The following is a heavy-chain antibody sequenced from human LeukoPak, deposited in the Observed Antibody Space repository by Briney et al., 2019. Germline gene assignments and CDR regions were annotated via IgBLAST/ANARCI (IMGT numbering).Heavy chain of an antibody. D-gene: IGHD5-18*01. CDR1: GGSFSNSLYY. J-gene: IGHJ4*02. V-gene: IGHV4-61*01. CDR2: IYYSGST. CDR3: ARVLRAASWRSYDY. Sequence: SETLSLTCTVSGGSFSNSLYYRSWIRQPPGKGLEWIGYIYYSGSTNYNPSLKSRVTISIDTSRNQFSLRLNSMTAADTAVYYCARVLRAASWRSYDYWGQGSLVTVSS.